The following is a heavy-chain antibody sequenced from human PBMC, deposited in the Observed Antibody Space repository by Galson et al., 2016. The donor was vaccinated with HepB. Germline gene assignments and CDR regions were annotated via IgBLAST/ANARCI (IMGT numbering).Heavy chain of an antibody. V-gene: IGHV3-30-3*01. CDR1: GFTFSTYA. D-gene: IGHD5-12*01. Sequence: SLRLSCAASGFTFSTYAIHWVRPAPGKGLEWVIVISYGGGSNKYFADSVKGRFTISRDNSQNTVYLQMNSLRAEDTAVYYCAKALAGGGSDLGGVYGMDVWGQGTTVTVSS. CDR2: ISYGGGSNK. J-gene: IGHJ6*02. CDR3: AKALAGGGSDLGGVYGMDV.